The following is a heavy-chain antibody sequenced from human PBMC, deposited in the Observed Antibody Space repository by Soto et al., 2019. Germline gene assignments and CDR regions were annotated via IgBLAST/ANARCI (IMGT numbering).Heavy chain of an antibody. D-gene: IGHD7-27*01. CDR1: GDSISDVNYY. Sequence: QVQLQGSGPRLVKPSQTLSLTCTVSGDSISDVNYYWSWIRQTPYKGLEWIGQIYDGGSTYSNPSLQRRVTVSIDTCKKQFSLQLSSMSAADTAVYYCTRGPSGDKVDYWDQGTLVTVSS. V-gene: IGHV4-30-4*01. J-gene: IGHJ4*02. CDR2: IYDGGST. CDR3: TRGPSGDKVDY.